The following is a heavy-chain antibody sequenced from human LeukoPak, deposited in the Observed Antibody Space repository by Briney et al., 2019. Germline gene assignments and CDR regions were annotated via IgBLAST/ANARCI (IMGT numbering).Heavy chain of an antibody. CDR1: GYTFTGYY. Sequence: ASVKVSCKASGYTFTGYYMHWVRQAPGQGLEWMGRINPNSGGTNYAQKFQGRVTMTRDTSISTAYMELSRLRSDDTAVYYCARVGAETYYYDSSGCRPFDYWGQGTLVTVSS. J-gene: IGHJ4*02. D-gene: IGHD3-22*01. CDR3: ARVGAETYYYDSSGCRPFDY. CDR2: INPNSGGT. V-gene: IGHV1-2*06.